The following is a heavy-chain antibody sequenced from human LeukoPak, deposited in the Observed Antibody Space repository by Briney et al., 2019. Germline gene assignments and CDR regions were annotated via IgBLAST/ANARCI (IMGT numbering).Heavy chain of an antibody. Sequence: SETLSLTCTVSGGSISSYYWSWIRQPPGKGLEWIGYIYYSGSTNYNPSLKSRVTISVDTSKNQFSLKLSSVTAADTAVYYCARGGDYYDSSGYYPLDAFDIWGQGTMVTVSS. CDR2: IYYSGST. V-gene: IGHV4-59*01. J-gene: IGHJ3*02. CDR1: GGSISSYY. CDR3: ARGGDYYDSSGYYPLDAFDI. D-gene: IGHD3-22*01.